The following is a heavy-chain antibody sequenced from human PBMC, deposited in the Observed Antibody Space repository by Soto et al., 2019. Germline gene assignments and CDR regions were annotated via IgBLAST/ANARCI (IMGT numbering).Heavy chain of an antibody. J-gene: IGHJ4*02. CDR3: AVLTDCTNGVCTRPFDY. D-gene: IGHD2-8*01. CDR1: GFIFSHYA. Sequence: EVQLLESGGGLVPPGGSLRLSCAASGFIFSHYATSWVRQTPGKGLEWGSTISGSGGPTYYADSMKGRFTISRDNAKNTLYLQMNSLRAEDTAVYYCAVLTDCTNGVCTRPFDYWGQGTLVTVSS. CDR2: ISGSGGPT. V-gene: IGHV3-23*01.